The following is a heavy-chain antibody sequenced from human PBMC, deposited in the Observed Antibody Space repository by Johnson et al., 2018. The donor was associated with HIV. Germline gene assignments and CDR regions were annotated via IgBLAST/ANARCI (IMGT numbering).Heavy chain of an antibody. V-gene: IGHV3-30*04. J-gene: IGHJ3*02. D-gene: IGHD6-19*01. Sequence: QVQLVESGGGVVQPGRSLRLSCAASGFTFSSYAMHWVRQAPGKGLEWVAVISYDGSNKYYADSVKGRFTISRDNSKNTLYLQMNSLRAEDTAVYYSGKDRAVAGKGHDAFDIWGQGTMVTVSS. CDR3: GKDRAVAGKGHDAFDI. CDR2: ISYDGSNK. CDR1: GFTFSSYA.